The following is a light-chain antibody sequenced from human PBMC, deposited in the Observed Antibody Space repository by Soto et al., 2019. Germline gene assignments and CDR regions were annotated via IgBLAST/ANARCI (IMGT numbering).Light chain of an antibody. CDR1: QGISNS. J-gene: IGKJ4*01. CDR2: GAS. CDR3: LQYNSYPFT. V-gene: IGKV1-17*03. Sequence: DIQMTQSPSAMSASLGDIVTITCRASQGISNSLAWFQQKPGRVPKRLIYGASTLQSWAPSRFSGSASGAAFTLTISSLQPEDFATYYCLQYNSYPFTFGGGTKVEIK.